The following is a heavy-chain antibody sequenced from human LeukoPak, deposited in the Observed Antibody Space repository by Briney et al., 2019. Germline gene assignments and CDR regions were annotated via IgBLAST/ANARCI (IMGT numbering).Heavy chain of an antibody. CDR2: INQDGSGQ. V-gene: IGHV3-7*01. J-gene: IGHJ4*02. CDR3: ARSLWPEDY. CDR1: GFAFSSYW. Sequence: GGSLRLSCAASGFAFSSYWASWVRQAPGKGLEWVANINQDGSGQNYVDSVRGRFTISRDNAKNSVYLQMDSLRAEDTAVYYCARSLWPEDYWGQGILVTVSS. D-gene: IGHD2-21*01.